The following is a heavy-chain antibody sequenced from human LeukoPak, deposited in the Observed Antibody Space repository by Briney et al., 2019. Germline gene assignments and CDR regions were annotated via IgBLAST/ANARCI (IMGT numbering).Heavy chain of an antibody. CDR2: IIPILGIA. CDR1: GGTFSSYA. Sequence: ASVKVSCKASGGTFSSYAISWVRQAPGQGLGWMGRIIPILGIANYAQKFQGRVTITADKSTSTAYMELSSLRSEDTAVYYCARRADYYYGMDVWGQGSTVTVSS. J-gene: IGHJ6*02. CDR3: ARRADYYYGMDV. V-gene: IGHV1-69*04.